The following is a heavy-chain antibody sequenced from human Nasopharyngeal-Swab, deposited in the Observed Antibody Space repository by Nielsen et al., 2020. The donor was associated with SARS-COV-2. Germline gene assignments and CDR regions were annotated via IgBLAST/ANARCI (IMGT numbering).Heavy chain of an antibody. J-gene: IGHJ4*02. D-gene: IGHD6-13*01. CDR3: ARDQAAAGTMCY. CDR2: ISGSGGST. Sequence: GGSLRLSCAASGFTFSSYAMSWVRQAPGKGLEWVSAISGSGGSTYYADSVKGRFTISRDNAKNSLYLQMNSLRAEDTAVYYCARDQAAAGTMCYWGQGTLVTVSS. CDR1: GFTFSSYA. V-gene: IGHV3-23*01.